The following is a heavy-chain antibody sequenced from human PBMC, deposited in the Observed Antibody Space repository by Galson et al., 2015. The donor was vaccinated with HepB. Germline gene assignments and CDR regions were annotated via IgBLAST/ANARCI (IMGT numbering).Heavy chain of an antibody. J-gene: IGHJ6*02. CDR1: GYTFTGYY. CDR2: INPNSGGT. Sequence: SVKVSCKASGYTFTGYYMHWVRQAPGQGLEWMGRINPNSGGTNYAQKFQGRVTMTRDTSISTAYRELSRLRSDDTVVYYCARGEVTTVTYYYYGMDVWGQGTTVTVSS. V-gene: IGHV1-2*05. D-gene: IGHD4-17*01. CDR3: ARGEVTTVTYYYYGMDV.